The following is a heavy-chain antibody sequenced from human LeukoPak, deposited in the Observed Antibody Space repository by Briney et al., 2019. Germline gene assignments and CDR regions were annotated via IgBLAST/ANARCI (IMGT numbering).Heavy chain of an antibody. J-gene: IGHJ4*02. V-gene: IGHV4-59*01. CDR2: IYYSGST. CDR3: ARGDLYSSSWPFDY. D-gene: IGHD6-13*01. CDR1: GGSISSYY. Sequence: PSETLSLTCTVSGGSISSYYWSWIRQPPGKGLEWIGYIYYSGSTNYNPSLKSRVTISVATSKNQFSLKLSSVTAADTAVYYCARGDLYSSSWPFDYWGQGTLVTVSS.